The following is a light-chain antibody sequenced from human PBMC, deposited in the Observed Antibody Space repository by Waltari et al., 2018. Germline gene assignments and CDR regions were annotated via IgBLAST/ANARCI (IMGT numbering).Light chain of an antibody. Sequence: QSVLTQPPSVSGAPGPTVAIPCPGTRSHIGAGFAVFWYQQLPGPAPKVLIYGNTYRSSGVPDRFSGSKSGTSATLAITGLQVEDEADYFCQAYDNTLSGAVFGGGTKLTVL. CDR3: QAYDNTLSGAV. CDR1: RSHIGAGFA. V-gene: IGLV1-40*01. J-gene: IGLJ3*02. CDR2: GNT.